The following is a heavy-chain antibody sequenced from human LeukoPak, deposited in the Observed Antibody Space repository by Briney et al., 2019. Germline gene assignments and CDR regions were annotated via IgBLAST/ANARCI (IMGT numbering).Heavy chain of an antibody. CDR1: GGSISSHY. CDR2: IYYSGST. Sequence: TPSETLSLTCSVSGGSISSHYWSWIRQPPGKGLEWIWYIYYSGSTKYNPSLKSRVTISVDTSKNQFSLKLSSVTAADTAVYYCARGGTTVTPGLLWLDPWGQGTLVTVSS. CDR3: ARGGTTVTPGLLWLDP. J-gene: IGHJ5*02. V-gene: IGHV4-59*11. D-gene: IGHD4-17*01.